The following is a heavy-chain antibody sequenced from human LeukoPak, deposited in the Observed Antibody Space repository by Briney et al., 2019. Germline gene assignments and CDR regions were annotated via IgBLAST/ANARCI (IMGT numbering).Heavy chain of an antibody. CDR3: TRVGTTWFHS. CDR2: IKSRTEGGTT. J-gene: IGHJ5*01. CDR1: GFTFSDAW. D-gene: IGHD1-26*01. V-gene: IGHV3-15*01. Sequence: GGSLRLSCAASGFTFSDAWMSWVRQAPGKGLEWLGRIKSRTEGGTTQYAAPVKGKFTISRDDSKETVYLQMNSLTTEDTAVYYCTRVGTTWFHSWGQGTLVIVSS.